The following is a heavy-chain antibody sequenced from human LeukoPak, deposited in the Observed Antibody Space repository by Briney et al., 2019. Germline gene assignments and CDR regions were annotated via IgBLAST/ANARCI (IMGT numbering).Heavy chain of an antibody. CDR1: GFIFTDYW. V-gene: IGHV3-74*03. D-gene: IGHD6-19*01. Sequence: GGSMRLPCAASGFIFTDYWMHWVRQGPGKELVWVARIRGDGRATTYADSVKGRFTISRDNAMNTVFLQMKSLRAEDTGTYYCARFYFPEEHDRAWYEAHWGQGVLVTVS. J-gene: IGHJ4*02. CDR3: ARFYFPEEHDRAWYEAH. CDR2: IRGDGRAT.